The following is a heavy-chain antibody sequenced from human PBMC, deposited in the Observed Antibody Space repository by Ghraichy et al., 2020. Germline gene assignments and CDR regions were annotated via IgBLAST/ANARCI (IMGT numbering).Heavy chain of an antibody. CDR1: GFTFSNAW. CDR3: TTYGRENDAPQRGVTMVRGVIVY. CDR2: IKSKTDGGTT. J-gene: IGHJ4*02. V-gene: IGHV3-15*07. D-gene: IGHD3-10*01. Sequence: GGSLRLSCAASGFTFSNAWMNWVRQAPGKGLEWVGRIKSKTDGGTTDYAAPVKGRFTISRDDSKNTLYLQMNSLKTEDTAVYYCTTYGRENDAPQRGVTMVRGVIVYWGQGTLVTVSS.